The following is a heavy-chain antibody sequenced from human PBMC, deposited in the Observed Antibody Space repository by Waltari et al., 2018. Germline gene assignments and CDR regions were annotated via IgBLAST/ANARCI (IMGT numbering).Heavy chain of an antibody. CDR1: GYSFTNHC. J-gene: IGHJ3*02. CDR2: IYPGDSDT. CDR3: ASPTYSGSLYDAFDI. D-gene: IGHD1-26*01. Sequence: EVQLVQSGAEVKKPGESLKISCKGSGYSFTNHCIGWVAQLPGKGLEWMGIIYPGDSDTRYSPSFQGQVTISADKSISTAYLQWSSLKASDTAMYYCASPTYSGSLYDAFDIWGQGTMVTVSS. V-gene: IGHV5-51*03.